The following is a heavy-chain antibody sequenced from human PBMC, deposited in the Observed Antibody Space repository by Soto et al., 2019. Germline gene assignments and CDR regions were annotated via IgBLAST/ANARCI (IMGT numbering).Heavy chain of an antibody. Sequence: QITLKESGPTLVKPTQTLTLTCTFSGFSLSTHTVGVAWIRQPPGKALEWLALIYWDEDKRYSPSLTSRLTTTQATYQNQVVLTLSQLDPLDIGTYYCVHLVPFDYRGYNFEFWGQGIVVTVSS. J-gene: IGHJ4*02. CDR1: GFSLSTHTVG. CDR2: IYWDEDK. CDR3: VHLVPFDYRGYNFEF. D-gene: IGHD3-9*01. V-gene: IGHV2-5*02.